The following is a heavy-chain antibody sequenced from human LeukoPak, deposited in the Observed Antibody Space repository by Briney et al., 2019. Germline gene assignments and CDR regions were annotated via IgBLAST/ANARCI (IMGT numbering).Heavy chain of an antibody. D-gene: IGHD5-18*01. CDR3: ARDRIQLWLSWYFDL. Sequence: PGGSLRLSCAASGFTFSSYWMSWVRQAPGKGLEWVANIKQDGSEKYYVDSVKGRFTISRDNAKNSLYLQMNSLRAEDTAVYYCARDRIQLWLSWYFDLWGRGTLVTVS. CDR1: GFTFSSYW. V-gene: IGHV3-7*01. CDR2: IKQDGSEK. J-gene: IGHJ2*01.